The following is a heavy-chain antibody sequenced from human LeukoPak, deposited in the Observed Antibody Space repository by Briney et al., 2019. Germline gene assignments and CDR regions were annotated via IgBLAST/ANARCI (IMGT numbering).Heavy chain of an antibody. V-gene: IGHV4-39*01. J-gene: IGHJ4*02. Sequence: SETLSLTCTVSGGSISSSSYYWGWIRQPPGKGLEWIGSIYYSGSTYYNPSLKSRVTISVDTSKNQFSLKLSSVTAADTAAYYCASDPNYYDSSGFDYWGQGTLVTVSS. CDR1: GGSISSSSYY. CDR3: ASDPNYYDSSGFDY. D-gene: IGHD3-22*01. CDR2: IYYSGST.